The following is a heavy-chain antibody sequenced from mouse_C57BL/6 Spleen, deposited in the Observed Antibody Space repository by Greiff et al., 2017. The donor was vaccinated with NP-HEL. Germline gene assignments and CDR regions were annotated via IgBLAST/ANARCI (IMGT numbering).Heavy chain of an antibody. CDR3: ARYYGSNLYFDV. V-gene: IGHV1-26*01. Sequence: EVQLQQSGPELVKPGASVKISCKASGYTFTDYYMNWVKQSHGKSLEWIGDINPNNGGTSYNQKFKGKATLTVDKSSSTAYMELRSLTSEDSAVYYWARYYGSNLYFDVWGTGTTVTVSS. J-gene: IGHJ1*03. D-gene: IGHD1-1*01. CDR2: INPNNGGT. CDR1: GYTFTDYY.